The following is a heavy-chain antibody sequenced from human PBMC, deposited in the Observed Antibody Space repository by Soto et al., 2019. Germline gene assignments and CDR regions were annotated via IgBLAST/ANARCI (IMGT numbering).Heavy chain of an antibody. CDR3: ARLANIFDSDN. J-gene: IGHJ4*01. Sequence: PGESLKISCQGSGYIFTSFWIGWVRQTPGKGLEWMGIIYPRDSDTRYSPSFQGQVTISADKSISTAYLQWSSLKASDTAMYYCARLANIFDSDNCDHGTLVTVS. D-gene: IGHD2-21*01. V-gene: IGHV5-51*01. CDR1: GYIFTSFW. CDR2: IYPRDSDT.